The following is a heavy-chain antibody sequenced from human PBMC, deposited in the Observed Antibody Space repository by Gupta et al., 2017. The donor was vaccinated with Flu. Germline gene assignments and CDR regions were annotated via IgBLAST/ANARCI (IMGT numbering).Heavy chain of an antibody. J-gene: IGHJ4*02. Sequence: QLQLQESGPGLVKPSETLSLTCTVSGGSISSDSYHWGWIRQPPGKGLEWIGSINYSGRTYYNSSLKSRVSISIDTSKNQFSLKLTSVTAADTAGYYCARQYPDWGQGTLVTVSS. V-gene: IGHV4-39*01. CDR1: GGSISSDSYH. D-gene: IGHD2-2*02. CDR3: ARQYPD. CDR2: INYSGRT.